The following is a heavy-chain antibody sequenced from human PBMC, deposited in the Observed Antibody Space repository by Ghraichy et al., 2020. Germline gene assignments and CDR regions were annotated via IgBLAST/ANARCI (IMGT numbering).Heavy chain of an antibody. CDR1: GFTFSSYW. J-gene: IGHJ3*02. CDR2: INSDGIST. V-gene: IGHV3-74*01. Sequence: GGSLRLSFAASGFTFSSYWMHWVRQAPGKGLVWVSRINSDGISTSYADSVKGRFTISRDNAKNTRYLQMNSLRAEDTAVYYCAREGEELPLLDAFDIWGQGTMVTVSS. CDR3: AREGEELPLLDAFDI. D-gene: IGHD1-26*01.